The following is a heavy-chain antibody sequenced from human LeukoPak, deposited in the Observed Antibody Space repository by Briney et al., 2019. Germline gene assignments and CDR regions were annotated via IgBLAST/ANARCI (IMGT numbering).Heavy chain of an antibody. CDR3: ARGRRVKYYDSSGYCFDY. D-gene: IGHD3-22*01. Sequence: ASVKVSCKASGGTFSSYAISWVRQATGQGLEWMGWMNPNSGNTGYAQKFQGRVTITRNTSISTAYMELSSLRSEDTAVYYCARGRRVKYYDSSGYCFDYWGQGTLVTVSS. CDR1: GGTFSSYA. V-gene: IGHV1-8*03. J-gene: IGHJ4*02. CDR2: MNPNSGNT.